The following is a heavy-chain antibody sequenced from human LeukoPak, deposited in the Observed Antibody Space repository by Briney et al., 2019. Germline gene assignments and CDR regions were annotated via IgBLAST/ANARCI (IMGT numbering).Heavy chain of an antibody. CDR1: GGSISSGGYY. CDR3: ARDSIAARVDY. CDR2: IYYSGST. V-gene: IGHV4-31*03. Sequence: RSSETLSLTCTVSGGSISSGGYYWSWIRQHPGKGLEWIGYIYYSGSTYYNPSLKSRVTISVDTSKNQFSLKLSSVTAADTAVYYCARDSIAARVDYWGQGTLVTVSS. D-gene: IGHD6-6*01. J-gene: IGHJ4*02.